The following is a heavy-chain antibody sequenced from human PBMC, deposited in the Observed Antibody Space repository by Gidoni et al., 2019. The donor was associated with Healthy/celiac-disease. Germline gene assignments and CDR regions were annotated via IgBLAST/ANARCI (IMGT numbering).Heavy chain of an antibody. Sequence: QVQLVASGGGVVQPGRSLRLSCAASGFTFSSYGMHWVRQAPGKGLEWVAVISYDGSNKYYADSVKGRFTISRDNSKNTLYLQMNSLRAEDTAVYYCAKPRISYCSGGSCWAKGAFDIWGQGTMVTVSS. V-gene: IGHV3-30*18. J-gene: IGHJ3*02. D-gene: IGHD2-15*01. CDR1: GFTFSSYG. CDR3: AKPRISYCSGGSCWAKGAFDI. CDR2: ISYDGSNK.